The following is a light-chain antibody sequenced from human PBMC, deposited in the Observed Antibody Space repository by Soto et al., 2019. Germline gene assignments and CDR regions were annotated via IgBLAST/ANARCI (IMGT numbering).Light chain of an antibody. CDR1: QNINNY. V-gene: IGKV1-33*01. CDR3: QQYENLPT. J-gene: IGKJ5*01. CDR2: DAS. Sequence: IQTTQSPSSWSASVGDRVTITCQASQNINNYLNWYQQKPGRAPKLLIYDASNLEAGVPSRFRGSGSGTDFTFTISRLQPEDIATYYCQQYENLPTFGQGTRLEIK.